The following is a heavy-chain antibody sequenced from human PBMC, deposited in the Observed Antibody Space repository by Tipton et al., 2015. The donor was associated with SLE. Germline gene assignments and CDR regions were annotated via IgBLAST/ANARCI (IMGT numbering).Heavy chain of an antibody. CDR1: GGSISSSLYF. J-gene: IGHJ6*03. D-gene: IGHD3-22*01. Sequence: TLSLTCTVSGGSISSSLYFWGWIRQPPGRGLEWIGNIYYSGYTYYNPSLESRVTISVDTSKNQFSLRLSSATAADTAVYYCARVGHGFDDSGYNSHYYYYMDVWGKGTTVTVSS. CDR2: IYYSGYT. V-gene: IGHV4-39*07. CDR3: ARVGHGFDDSGYNSHYYYYMDV.